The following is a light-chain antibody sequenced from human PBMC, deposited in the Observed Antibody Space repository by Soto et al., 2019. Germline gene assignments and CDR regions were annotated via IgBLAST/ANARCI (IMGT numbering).Light chain of an antibody. CDR3: CSYAATNTFV. Sequence: LTQPRSVSGSPGQSVTVSCTGSNSDIGDYSYVSWYQKHPDKAPRLMIFDVNKRPSGFPERFSGSKSGNTASLTISGLQAEDEADYYCCSYAATNTFVFGAGTKVT. V-gene: IGLV2-11*01. CDR1: NSDIGDYSY. CDR2: DVN. J-gene: IGLJ1*01.